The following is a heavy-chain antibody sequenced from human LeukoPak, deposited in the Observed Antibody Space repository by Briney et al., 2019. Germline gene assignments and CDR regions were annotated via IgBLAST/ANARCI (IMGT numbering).Heavy chain of an antibody. CDR1: GFTSSNYY. Sequence: GGSLRLSCAASGFTSSNYYMNWVRQAPGKGLEWVSSISSDSSYIYYADSVKGRFTISRDNAKNSVYLQMNSLRAEDKAVYYCAIFFDYWGQGTLVTVSS. J-gene: IGHJ4*02. V-gene: IGHV3-21*01. CDR2: ISSDSSYI. CDR3: AIFFDY.